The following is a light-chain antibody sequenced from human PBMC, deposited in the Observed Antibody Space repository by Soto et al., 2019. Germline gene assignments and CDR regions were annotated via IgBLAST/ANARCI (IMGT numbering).Light chain of an antibody. CDR1: QSVSSH. V-gene: IGKV3-11*01. CDR2: DAS. Sequence: EIVLTQSPAALYLSPGERAPVSCRASQSVSSHLAWYQQKRGQAPRLLIYDASSRASGIPARFSGSGSGTDFTLTISSLEPEDFAVYYCQQGGNWPLTFGQGTRLEI. CDR3: QQGGNWPLT. J-gene: IGKJ5*01.